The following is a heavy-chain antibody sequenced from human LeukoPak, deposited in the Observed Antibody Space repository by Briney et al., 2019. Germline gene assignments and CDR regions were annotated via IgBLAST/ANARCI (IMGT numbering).Heavy chain of an antibody. CDR1: GFTFGDYG. J-gene: IGHJ5*02. Sequence: GASLRLSCAASGFTFGDYGMAWVRQAPGKGLEWVANIWRDARDTYHVDSVRGRFTSSRDNAQNSLNLQMNSLRVDAVSSWYCGRWGVNARLDRWGQGTLASVS. CDR3: GRWGVNARLDR. CDR2: IWRDARDT. D-gene: IGHD3-10*01. V-gene: IGHV3-7*03.